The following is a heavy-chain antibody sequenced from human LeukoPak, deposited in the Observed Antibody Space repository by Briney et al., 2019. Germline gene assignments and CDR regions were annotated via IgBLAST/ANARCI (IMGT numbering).Heavy chain of an antibody. D-gene: IGHD3-16*01. J-gene: IGHJ4*02. CDR2: ISSSSSTI. V-gene: IGHV3-48*02. CDR1: GFTFSSYS. Sequence: GGSLRLSCAASGFTFSSYSMNWVRQAPGKGLEWASYISSSSSTIYYADSVKGRFTISRDNAKNSLYLQMNSLRDEDTAVYYCARARLGESSCFDYWGQGTLVTVSS. CDR3: ARARLGESSCFDY.